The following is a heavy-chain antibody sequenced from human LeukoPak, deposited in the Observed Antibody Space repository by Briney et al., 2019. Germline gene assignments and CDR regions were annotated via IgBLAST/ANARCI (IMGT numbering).Heavy chain of an antibody. CDR3: ARGSGSYYRYFDY. V-gene: IGHV3-20*04. J-gene: IGHJ4*02. D-gene: IGHD1-26*01. CDR2: INWNGGST. Sequence: GGSLRLSCAASGFTSYDYGMSWVRQAPGKGMEWVSGINWNGGSTGYEDSVKGRFTIFRDNVRNSLYLQMNNLRGEDTALYYCARGSGSYYRYFDYWGQGTLVTVSS. CDR1: GFTSYDYG.